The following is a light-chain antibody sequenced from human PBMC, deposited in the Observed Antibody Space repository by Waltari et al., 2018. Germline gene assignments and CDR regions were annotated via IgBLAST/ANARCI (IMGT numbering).Light chain of an antibody. J-gene: IGLJ1*01. CDR1: SSNIGKNA. Sequence: SVLTQPPSVSEAPGQRVTISCSGSSSNIGKNAFSCYRPFPGKAPEGLIFYVNLRPSGGPPRFPGSKSGTSASLAIRGLQSEDEADYFCAAWDDNLTGSYVFGTGTKVTVL. CDR3: AAWDDNLTGSYV. V-gene: IGLV1-36*01. CDR2: YVN.